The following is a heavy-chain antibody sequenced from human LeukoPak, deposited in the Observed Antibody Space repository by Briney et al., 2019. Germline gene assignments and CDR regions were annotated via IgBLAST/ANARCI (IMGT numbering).Heavy chain of an antibody. D-gene: IGHD2-2*01. J-gene: IGHJ5*02. CDR2: ISAYNGNT. CDR3: ASVSLRRGVPAANWFDP. CDR1: GYTFTSYG. Sequence: GASVKVSCKASGYTFTSYGISWVRQAPGQGLEWMGWISAYNGNTNYAQKLQGRVTMTTDTSTSTAYMELRSLRSDDTAVYYCASVSLRRGVPAANWFDPWGQGTLVTVSS. V-gene: IGHV1-18*01.